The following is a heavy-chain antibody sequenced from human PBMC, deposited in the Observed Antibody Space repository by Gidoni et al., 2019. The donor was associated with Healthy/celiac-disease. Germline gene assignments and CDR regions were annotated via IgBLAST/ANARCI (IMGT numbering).Heavy chain of an antibody. CDR2: INHGGST. Sequence: QVQLQQWGAGLLKPAEALSLTCDVYGGAVSGYYWSWIRQPPGKGLEWIGEINHGGSTNYHPSLTIRVTLSVDTSKHQFSLKLSSVTASDTAVYYCARGEVLSTTVTPCLDYWGQGTLVPVSS. CDR3: ARGEVLSTTVTPCLDY. V-gene: IGHV4-34*01. CDR1: GGAVSGYY. D-gene: IGHD4-17*01. J-gene: IGHJ4*02.